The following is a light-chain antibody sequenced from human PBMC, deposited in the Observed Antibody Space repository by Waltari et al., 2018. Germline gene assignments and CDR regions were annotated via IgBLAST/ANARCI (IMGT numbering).Light chain of an antibody. V-gene: IGKV2-30*01. J-gene: IGKJ3*01. CDR2: NVS. CDR3: MQIAHWPGT. CDR1: QSIVSIDGKTY. Sequence: DVVMTHSPLSLPVTLGQPAAISFRSSQSIVSIDGKTYLHWFQQRPGQPPRRLISNVSYRDSGVPDRVSGSGSATDFTLKISRVEAEDVGVYYCMQIAHWPGTFGPGTKVEI.